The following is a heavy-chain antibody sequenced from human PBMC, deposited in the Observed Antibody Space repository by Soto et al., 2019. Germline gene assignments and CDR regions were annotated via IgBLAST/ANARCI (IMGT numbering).Heavy chain of an antibody. CDR2: ISSSSSYI. V-gene: IGHV3-21*01. D-gene: IGHD2-15*01. CDR3: AREMAALNYFDY. J-gene: IGHJ4*02. CDR1: GFTFSSYT. Sequence: PGGSLRLSCAASGFTFSSYTMHWVRQAPGKGLEWVSSISSSSSYIYYADSVKGRFTISRDNAKNSLYLQMNSLRAEDTAVYYCAREMAALNYFDYWGQGTLVTVSS.